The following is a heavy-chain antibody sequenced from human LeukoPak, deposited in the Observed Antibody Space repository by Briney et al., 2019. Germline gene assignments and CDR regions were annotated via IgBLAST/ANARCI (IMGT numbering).Heavy chain of an antibody. CDR3: ARDRHGYFDY. CDR1: GLTFSDHY. V-gene: IGHV3-11*01. CDR2: ISHNGDTK. J-gene: IGHJ4*02. D-gene: IGHD6-13*01. Sequence: GGSLRLSCAASGLTFSDHYMIWLRQAPGKGLESISYISHNGDTKYYADSVKGRLSISRDNAKSSLYLERNSLRVEDTAVYYCARDRHGYFDYWGQGTLVTVSS.